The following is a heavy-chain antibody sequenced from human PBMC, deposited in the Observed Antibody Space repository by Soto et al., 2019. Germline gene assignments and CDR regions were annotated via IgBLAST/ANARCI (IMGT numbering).Heavy chain of an antibody. J-gene: IGHJ6*02. CDR2: IIPIFGTA. D-gene: IGHD3-9*01. CDR3: AREGSYYDILTGYRYYYGMYV. Sequence: QVQLVQSGAEVQKPGSSVKVSCKASGGTFSSYAISWVRQAPGQGLEWMGGIIPIFGTANYAQKFQGRVTITADEPPSTAYMELSSLRSEDTAVYYCAREGSYYDILTGYRYYYGMYVWGQGTTVTVSS. CDR1: GGTFSSYA. V-gene: IGHV1-69*01.